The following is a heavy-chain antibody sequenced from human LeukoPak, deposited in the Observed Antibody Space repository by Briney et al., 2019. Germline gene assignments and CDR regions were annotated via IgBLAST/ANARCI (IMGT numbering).Heavy chain of an antibody. J-gene: IGHJ5*02. Sequence: SETLSLTCTVSGGSVSSGSYYWSWIRQPPGKGLEWIRYIYYSGSTNYNPSLKSRVTISVDTSKNQFSLKLSSVTAADTAVYYCARGGYSYGTNWFDPWGQGTLVTVSS. D-gene: IGHD5-18*01. V-gene: IGHV4-61*01. CDR3: ARGGYSYGTNWFDP. CDR1: GGSVSSGSYY. CDR2: IYYSGST.